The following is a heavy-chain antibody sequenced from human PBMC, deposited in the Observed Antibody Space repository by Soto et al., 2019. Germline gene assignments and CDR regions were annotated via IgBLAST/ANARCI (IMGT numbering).Heavy chain of an antibody. J-gene: IGHJ4*02. D-gene: IGHD6-6*01. CDR3: ARTSGDSSSSFFDY. CDR1: GGSISSGGYY. Sequence: SETLSLTCTVSGGSISSGGYYWSWIRQHPGKGLEWIGYIYYSGSTYYNPSLKSRVTISVDTSKNQFSLKLSSVTAADTAVYYCARTSGDSSSSFFDYWGQGTLVTVSS. CDR2: IYYSGST. V-gene: IGHV4-31*03.